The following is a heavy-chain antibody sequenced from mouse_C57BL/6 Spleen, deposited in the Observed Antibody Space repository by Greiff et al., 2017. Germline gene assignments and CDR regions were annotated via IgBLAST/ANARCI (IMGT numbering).Heavy chain of an antibody. CDR1: GYTFTGYW. J-gene: IGHJ1*03. Sequence: QVQLQQSGAELMKPGASVKLSCKATGYTFTGYWIEWVKQRPGHGLEWIGEILPGGGSTNYNEKFKGKATFTADTSSNTAYMQLSSLTTEDSAIYYCARSYYGSSGYFDVWGTGTTVTVSS. D-gene: IGHD1-1*01. V-gene: IGHV1-9*01. CDR2: ILPGGGST. CDR3: ARSYYGSSGYFDV.